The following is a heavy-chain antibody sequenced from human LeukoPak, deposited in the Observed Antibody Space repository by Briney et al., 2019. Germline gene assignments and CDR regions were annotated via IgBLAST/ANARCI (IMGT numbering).Heavy chain of an antibody. D-gene: IGHD2-2*01. CDR1: GGSFSGYY. Sequence: SETLSLTCTVSGGSFSGYYWSWIRQPPGKGLEWIGEINHSGSTNYNPSLKSRVTISVDTSKNQFSLKLSSVTAADTAVYYCARGRSPIVVVPAATGHYYYGMDVWGQGTTVTVSS. J-gene: IGHJ6*02. CDR3: ARGRSPIVVVPAATGHYYYGMDV. V-gene: IGHV4-34*01. CDR2: INHSGST.